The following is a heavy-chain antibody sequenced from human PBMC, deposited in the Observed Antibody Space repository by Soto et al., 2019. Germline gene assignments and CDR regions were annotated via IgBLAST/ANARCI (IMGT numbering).Heavy chain of an antibody. CDR3: AEGQQWLAQGFDY. CDR1: GFTFSSYS. Sequence: GGSLRLSCAASGFTFSSYSMNWVRQAPGKGLEWVSSISSSSSYIYYADSVKGRFTISRDNSKNTLYLQMNSLRAEDTAVYYCAEGQQWLAQGFDYWGQGTLVTVSS. D-gene: IGHD6-19*01. J-gene: IGHJ4*02. V-gene: IGHV3-21*04. CDR2: ISSSSSYI.